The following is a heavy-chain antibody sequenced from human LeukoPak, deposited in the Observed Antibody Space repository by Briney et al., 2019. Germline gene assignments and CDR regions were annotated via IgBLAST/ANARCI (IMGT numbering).Heavy chain of an antibody. Sequence: GGSLRLSCAAYGFTFSSYAMSWVRQAPGKGLEWVSAISGSGGSTYYADSVKGRFTISRDNSKNTLYLQMNSLRAEDTAVYYCAKDRGLRYFDWLLDAFDIWGQGTMVTVSS. CDR2: ISGSGGST. CDR3: AKDRGLRYFDWLLDAFDI. J-gene: IGHJ3*02. CDR1: GFTFSSYA. D-gene: IGHD3-9*01. V-gene: IGHV3-23*01.